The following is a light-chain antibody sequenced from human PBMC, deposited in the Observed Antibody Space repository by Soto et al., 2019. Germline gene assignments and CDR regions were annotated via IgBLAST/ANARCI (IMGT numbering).Light chain of an antibody. J-gene: IGKJ1*01. CDR2: GGS. Sequence: EIVLTQSPATLSSFPVDRVTLSCRASQSVSSNHLAWYQQKPGQAPRPLIYGGSSRATGIPVRFSGSGSETDFTLTITRLEPEDFAVYYCQQYSSSRTFGQGTKVDIK. V-gene: IGKV3-20*01. CDR3: QQYSSSRT. CDR1: QSVSSNH.